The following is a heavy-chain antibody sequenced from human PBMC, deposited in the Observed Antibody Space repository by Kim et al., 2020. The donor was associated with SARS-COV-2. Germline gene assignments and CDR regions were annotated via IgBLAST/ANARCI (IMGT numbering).Heavy chain of an antibody. CDR2: ISGSGGST. V-gene: IGHV3-23*01. CDR3: AKGRDYYDSRHSGQLYFDY. D-gene: IGHD3-22*01. Sequence: GGSLRLSCAASGFTFSSYAMSWVRQAPGKGLEWVSAISGSGGSTYYADSVKGRFTISRDNSKNTLYLQMNSLRAEDTAVYYCAKGRDYYDSRHSGQLYFDYWGQGTLVTVSS. CDR1: GFTFSSYA. J-gene: IGHJ4*02.